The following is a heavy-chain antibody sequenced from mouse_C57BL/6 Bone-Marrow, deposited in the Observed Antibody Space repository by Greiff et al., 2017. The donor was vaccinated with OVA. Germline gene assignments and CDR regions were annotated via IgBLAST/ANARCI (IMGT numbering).Heavy chain of an antibody. CDR2: IYPRSGNT. J-gene: IGHJ1*03. Sequence: QVQLKESGAELARPGASVKLSCKASGYTFTSYGISWVKQRTGQGLEWIGEIYPRSGNTYYNEKFKGKATLTADKSSSTAYMELRSLTSEDSAVYFCARATTPRYWYFDVWGTGTTVTVSS. CDR3: ARATTPRYWYFDV. CDR1: GYTFTSYG. D-gene: IGHD1-1*01. V-gene: IGHV1-81*01.